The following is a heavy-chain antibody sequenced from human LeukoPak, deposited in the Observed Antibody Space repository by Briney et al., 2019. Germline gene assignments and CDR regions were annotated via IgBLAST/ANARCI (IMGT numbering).Heavy chain of an antibody. CDR1: GYTFTAYY. CDR3: ARDSYCGGDCYSRIDY. D-gene: IGHD2-21*02. Sequence: ASVKVSCKASGYTFTAYYMHWVRQAPGQGLEWMGWISAYNGNTNYAQKLQGRVTMTTDTSTSTAYMELRSLRSDDTAVYYCARDSYCGGDCYSRIDYWGQGTLVTVSS. CDR2: ISAYNGNT. J-gene: IGHJ4*02. V-gene: IGHV1-18*04.